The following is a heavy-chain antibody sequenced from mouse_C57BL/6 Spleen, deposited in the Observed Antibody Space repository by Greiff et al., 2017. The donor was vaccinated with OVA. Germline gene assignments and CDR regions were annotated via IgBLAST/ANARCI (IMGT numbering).Heavy chain of an antibody. J-gene: IGHJ1*03. D-gene: IGHD2-5*01. V-gene: IGHV1-15*01. Sequence: VQVVESGAELVRPGASVTLSCKASGYTFTDYEMHWVKQTPVHGLEWIGAIDPETGGTAYNQKFKGKAILTADKSSSTAYMELRSLTSEDSAVYYWTRGGFYSNYVEWYFDVWGTGTTVTVSS. CDR3: TRGGFYSNYVEWYFDV. CDR2: IDPETGGT. CDR1: GYTFTDYE.